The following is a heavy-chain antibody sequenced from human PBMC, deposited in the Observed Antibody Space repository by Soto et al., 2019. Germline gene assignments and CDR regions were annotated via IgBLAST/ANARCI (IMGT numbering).Heavy chain of an antibody. CDR2: VYPNGAS. CDR1: GFSVSNDY. V-gene: IGHV3-66*01. Sequence: EVQLVESGGNLVQPGGSLRLSCAASGFSVSNDYMNWVRQAPGRGLDWVSVVYPNGASYYVDSVKGRFTISRDNSKNTLSLQMVTLRVDDTAVYYSSRGGFDWGQGTLVTVSS. CDR3: SRGGFD. J-gene: IGHJ4*02.